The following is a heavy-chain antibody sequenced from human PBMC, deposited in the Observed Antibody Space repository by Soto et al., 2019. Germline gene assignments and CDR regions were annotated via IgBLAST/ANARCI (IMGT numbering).Heavy chain of an antibody. CDR2: ISYDGSNK. J-gene: IGHJ4*02. D-gene: IGHD3-10*01. V-gene: IGHV3-30*18. Sequence: ESGGGVVQPGKSLRLSCAGSGFTFSSYGMDWVRQAPGKGLEWVAVISYDGSNKYYADSVKGRFTISRDNSKNTLYLQMSSLRPDDTTVYYCAKDRMGAGVRGYFDYWGQGTLVTVSS. CDR1: GFTFSSYG. CDR3: AKDRMGAGVRGYFDY.